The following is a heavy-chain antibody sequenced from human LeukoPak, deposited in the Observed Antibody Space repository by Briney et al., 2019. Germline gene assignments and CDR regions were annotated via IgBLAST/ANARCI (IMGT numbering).Heavy chain of an antibody. Sequence: AAVKVSCKASGYTFTRHGINWVRQAPGQGLEWMGWISGYNGNTKYAQKLQGRVTMTTDTSTNTAYIELRSLRSDDTAVYYCARNLYSSGVWPSLPYDLWGQGTLVTVSA. V-gene: IGHV1-18*01. CDR3: ARNLYSSGVWPSLPYDL. J-gene: IGHJ4*02. CDR2: ISGYNGNT. CDR1: GYTFTRHG. D-gene: IGHD6-19*01.